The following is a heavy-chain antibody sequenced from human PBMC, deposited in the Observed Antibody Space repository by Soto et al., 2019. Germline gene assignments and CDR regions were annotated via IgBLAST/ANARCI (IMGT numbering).Heavy chain of an antibody. Sequence: SETLSLTCTVSGGTISSSSYSWGWIRQPPGKGLEWIGPVYYSGSTNYNPSLKSRVTISVDTSKNQFSLKLNSVTTADTAVYYCARGTWVRSAFDIWGQGTMVTVSS. D-gene: IGHD3-10*01. CDR1: GGTISSSSYS. CDR2: VYYSGST. V-gene: IGHV4-39*07. J-gene: IGHJ3*02. CDR3: ARGTWVRSAFDI.